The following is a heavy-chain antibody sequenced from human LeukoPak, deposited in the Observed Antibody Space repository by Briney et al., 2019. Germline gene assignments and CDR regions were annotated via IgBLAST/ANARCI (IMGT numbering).Heavy chain of an antibody. V-gene: IGHV1-8*02. D-gene: IGHD3-10*01. CDR3: ARGNRLLWFGELSRGAFDI. CDR1: GYTFTSYD. J-gene: IGHJ3*02. Sequence: ASVKVSCKASGYTFTSYDINWVRQATGQGLEWMGWMNPNSGNTGYAQKFQGRVTMTRNTSISTAYMELSSLRSEDTAVYYCARGNRLLWFGELSRGAFDIWGQGTMVTVSS. CDR2: MNPNSGNT.